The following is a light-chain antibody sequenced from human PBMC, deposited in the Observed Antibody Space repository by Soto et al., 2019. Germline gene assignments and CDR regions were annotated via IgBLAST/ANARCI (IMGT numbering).Light chain of an antibody. V-gene: IGKV3-20*01. J-gene: IGKJ5*01. CDR3: QQYGSSPPIT. Sequence: EIALTQSPGTLSLSPGERATLSCRDSQSVSSSYLAWYQQKPGQAPRLLIYGASSRATGIPDRFSGSGSGTDFTLTISRLEPEDFAVYYCQQYGSSPPITFGQGTRLEI. CDR2: GAS. CDR1: QSVSSSY.